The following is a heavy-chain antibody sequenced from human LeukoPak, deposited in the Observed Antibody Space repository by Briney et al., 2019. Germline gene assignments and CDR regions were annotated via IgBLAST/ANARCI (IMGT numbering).Heavy chain of an antibody. V-gene: IGHV3-30-3*01. Sequence: GGSLRLSCAASGFTFSSYAMHWVRQAPGKGLQWVAVISSDGSNKYHADSVRGRFTISRDNAKNTVFLQMNSLRVEDTAVYYCARGGYGHGFDIWGQGTMVTVSS. CDR1: GFTFSSYA. CDR3: ARGGYGHGFDI. J-gene: IGHJ3*02. CDR2: ISSDGSNK. D-gene: IGHD5-12*01.